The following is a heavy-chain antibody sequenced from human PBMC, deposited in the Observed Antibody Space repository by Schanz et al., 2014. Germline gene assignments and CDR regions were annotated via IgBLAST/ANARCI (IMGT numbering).Heavy chain of an antibody. Sequence: QVQLVQSGAEVMKPGSSVKVSCKASGYTFAGHAVHWVRQAPGQGLEWMGWMNSKTGNTGYAQRFQGRVTMTRNTSITTAYLELSSLRSGDTAVYYCTKGRTFGRWGQGTLVTVSS. CDR3: TKGRTFGR. J-gene: IGHJ4*02. CDR2: MNSKTGNT. CDR1: GYTFAGHA. V-gene: IGHV1-8*02. D-gene: IGHD3-16*01.